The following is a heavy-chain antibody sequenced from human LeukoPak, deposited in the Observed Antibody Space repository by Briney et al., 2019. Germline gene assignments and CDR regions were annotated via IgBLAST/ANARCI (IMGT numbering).Heavy chain of an antibody. CDR2: IYYSGST. D-gene: IGHD3-9*01. V-gene: IGHV4-39*01. CDR1: GGSISSSSCY. Sequence: SETLSLTCTVSGGSISSSSCYWGWIRQPPGKGLEWIGSIYYSGSTYYNPSLKSRVTISVDTSKNQFSLKLSSVTAADTAVYYCARLDGYFDWLLTIDYWGQGTLVTVSS. J-gene: IGHJ4*02. CDR3: ARLDGYFDWLLTIDY.